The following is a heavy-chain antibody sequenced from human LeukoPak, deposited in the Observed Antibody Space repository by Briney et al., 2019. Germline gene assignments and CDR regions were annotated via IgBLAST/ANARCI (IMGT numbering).Heavy chain of an antibody. D-gene: IGHD2-15*01. V-gene: IGHV4-34*01. CDR2: INHSGST. Sequence: SETLSLTCAVYGGSFSGYYWSWIRQPPGKGLEWIGEINHSGSTNYNPSLKSRVTISVDTSKNQFSLKLSSVTAADTAVYYCAIGKLRRYLVAGVFDYWGQGTLVTVSS. CDR1: GGSFSGYY. CDR3: AIGKLRRYLVAGVFDY. J-gene: IGHJ4*02.